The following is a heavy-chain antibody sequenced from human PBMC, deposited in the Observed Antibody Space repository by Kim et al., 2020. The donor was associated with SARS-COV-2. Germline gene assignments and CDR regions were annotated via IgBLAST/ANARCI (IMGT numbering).Heavy chain of an antibody. CDR3: ARRGVAAAGTEYFDY. Sequence: SETLSLTCAVSGGSISSSNWWSWVRQPPGKGLEWIGEIYHSGSTNYNPSLKSRVTISVDKSKNQFSLKLSSVTAADTAVYYCARRGVAAAGTEYFDYWGQGTLVTVSS. J-gene: IGHJ4*02. D-gene: IGHD6-13*01. CDR1: GGSISSSNW. CDR2: IYHSGST. V-gene: IGHV4-4*02.